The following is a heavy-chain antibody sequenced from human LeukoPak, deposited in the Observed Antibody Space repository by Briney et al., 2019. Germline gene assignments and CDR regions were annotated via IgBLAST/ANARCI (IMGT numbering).Heavy chain of an antibody. CDR2: IVTSGNTI. D-gene: IGHD3-22*01. CDR1: GFTFSGYS. Sequence: PGGSLRLSCAASGFTFSGYSMNWVRQAPGRGLEWVSYIVTSGNTIYYADSVKGRFTISRDNSKNTLYLQMNSLRAEDAAVYYCARAKLDSSGYSFDYWGQGTLVTVSS. V-gene: IGHV3-48*01. J-gene: IGHJ4*02. CDR3: ARAKLDSSGYSFDY.